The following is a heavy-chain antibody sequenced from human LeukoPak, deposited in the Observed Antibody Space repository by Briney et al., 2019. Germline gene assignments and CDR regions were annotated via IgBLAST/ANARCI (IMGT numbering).Heavy chain of an antibody. D-gene: IGHD6-13*01. J-gene: IGHJ6*03. CDR1: GFTFSSYS. CDR3: ARAAGPMDV. Sequence: GGSLRLSCAASGFTFSSYSMNWVRQAPGKGLEWVSSISSSSSYINYADSLKGRFTISRDNARNSLYLQMNSLRAEDTALYYCARAAGPMDVWGKGTTVTISS. CDR2: ISSSSSYI. V-gene: IGHV3-21*01.